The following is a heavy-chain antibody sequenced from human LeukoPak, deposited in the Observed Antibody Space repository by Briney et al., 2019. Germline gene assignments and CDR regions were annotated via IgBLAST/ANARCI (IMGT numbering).Heavy chain of an antibody. CDR1: GFTFSSYW. V-gene: IGHV3-74*01. D-gene: IGHD6-13*01. J-gene: IGHJ4*02. CDR3: ARVLAAAGRNGLFDY. CDR2: INSDGRST. Sequence: GGSLRLSCAASGFTFSSYWMHWVRQAPGKGLVWVSRINSDGRSTSYADSVKGRFTIARDNAKNTLYLQMNSLRAEDTAVYYCARVLAAAGRNGLFDYWGQGTLVTVSS.